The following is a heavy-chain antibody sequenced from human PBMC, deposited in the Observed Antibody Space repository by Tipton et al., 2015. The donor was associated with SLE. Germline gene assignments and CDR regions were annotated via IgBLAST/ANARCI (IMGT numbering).Heavy chain of an antibody. CDR3: ARIHYYGSGSRDY. Sequence: SLRLSCAASGFTFNNYAMSWVRQAPGRGLEWVSRIDSDGTITNYADTVKGRFTISRDNAKDTLYLQMNSLRAEDTAVYYCARIHYYGSGSRDYWGQGTLVTVSS. CDR1: GFTFNNYA. V-gene: IGHV3-74*01. CDR2: IDSDGTIT. J-gene: IGHJ4*02. D-gene: IGHD3-10*01.